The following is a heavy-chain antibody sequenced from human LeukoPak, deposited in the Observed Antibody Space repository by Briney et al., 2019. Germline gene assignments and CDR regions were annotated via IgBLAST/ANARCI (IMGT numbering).Heavy chain of an antibody. CDR2: ISGSGGST. Sequence: GGSLRLSCAASGFTLSSYAMSWVRQAPGKGLEWVSAISGSGGSTYYADSVKGRFTISRDNSKNTLYLQMNSLRAEDTAVYYCAKATLRTTVVKGVLDYWGQGTLVTVSS. J-gene: IGHJ4*02. CDR1: GFTLSSYA. D-gene: IGHD4-23*01. CDR3: AKATLRTTVVKGVLDY. V-gene: IGHV3-23*01.